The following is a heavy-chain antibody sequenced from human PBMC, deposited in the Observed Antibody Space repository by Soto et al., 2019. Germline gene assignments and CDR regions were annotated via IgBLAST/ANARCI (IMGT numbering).Heavy chain of an antibody. V-gene: IGHV3-30*03. CDR2: ISRAAGTK. CDR1: GFTVSTYG. CDR3: TGEVASGY. Sequence: QVQLVESGGGVVQPGRSLRLSCAVSGFTVSTYGMHWDRQAPGKGLEGVAVISRAAGTKYYADSVKGRFTISRDNSMNTLFLEMNSLRGDDMSVYYCTGEVASGYWGQGTLVTVST. J-gene: IGHJ4*02. D-gene: IGHD2-8*02.